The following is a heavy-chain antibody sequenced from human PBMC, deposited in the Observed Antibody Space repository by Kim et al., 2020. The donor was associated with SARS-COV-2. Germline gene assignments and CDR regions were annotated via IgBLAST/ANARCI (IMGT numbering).Heavy chain of an antibody. D-gene: IGHD6-19*01. CDR2: ISGSGGST. V-gene: IGHV3-23*01. Sequence: GGSLRLSCAASGFTFSSYAMSWVRQAPGKGLEWVSAISGSGGSTYYADSVKGRFTISRDNSKNTLYLQMNSLRAEDTAVYYCAKGAKKSIAVAAAYYYYYGMDVWGQWTTVTVSS. CDR3: AKGAKKSIAVAAAYYYYYGMDV. CDR1: GFTFSSYA. J-gene: IGHJ6*02.